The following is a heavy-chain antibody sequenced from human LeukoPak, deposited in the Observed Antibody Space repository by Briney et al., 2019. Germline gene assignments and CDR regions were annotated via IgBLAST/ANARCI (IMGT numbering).Heavy chain of an antibody. Sequence: PSETLSLTCTVSGGSISSYYWSWIRQPPGKGLEWIGYIYYSGSTNYNPSLKSRVTISVDTSKNQFLLKVISVTAADTAVYYCATWNYIRQGWFDPWGQGTLVTVSS. J-gene: IGHJ5*02. V-gene: IGHV4-59*08. D-gene: IGHD1-7*01. CDR3: ATWNYIRQGWFDP. CDR2: IYYSGST. CDR1: GGSISSYY.